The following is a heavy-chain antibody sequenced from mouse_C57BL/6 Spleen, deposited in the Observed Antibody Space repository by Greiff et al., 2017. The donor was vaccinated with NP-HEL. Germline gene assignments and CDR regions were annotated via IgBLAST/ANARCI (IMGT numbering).Heavy chain of an antibody. Sequence: EVKLMESEGGLVQPGSSMKLSCTASGFTFSDYYMAWVRQVPEKGLEWVANINYDGSSTYYLDSLKSRFIISRDNAKNILYLQMSSLKSEDTATYYCARELYYYGSSYDAMDYWGQGTSVTVSS. D-gene: IGHD1-1*01. V-gene: IGHV5-16*01. CDR3: ARELYYYGSSYDAMDY. CDR2: INYDGSST. J-gene: IGHJ4*01. CDR1: GFTFSDYY.